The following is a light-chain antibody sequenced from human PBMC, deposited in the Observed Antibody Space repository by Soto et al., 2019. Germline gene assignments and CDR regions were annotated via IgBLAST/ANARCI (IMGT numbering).Light chain of an antibody. V-gene: IGKV3-15*01. CDR3: HQYNNWPWT. Sequence: ETVVRQSPVTLSVSPGDRATLSCRASQRVSRHLAWYQQKPGQAPRLLIYAASTRATGIPVRFSGSGSETEFTLTIRSLQSEDFALYYCHQYNNWPWTFGQGTKVDIK. CDR1: QRVSRH. CDR2: AAS. J-gene: IGKJ1*01.